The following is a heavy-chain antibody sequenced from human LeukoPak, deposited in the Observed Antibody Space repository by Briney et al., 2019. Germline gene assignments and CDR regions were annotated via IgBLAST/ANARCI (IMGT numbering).Heavy chain of an antibody. Sequence: GGSLRLSCAASGFTFSSYGMSWVRQAPGKGLEWVSAISGSGGSTYYADSVKGRFTISRDSSKNTLYLQMNGLRAEDTAVYYCAKDGYSSGWYMGYYFDYWGQGTLVTVSS. J-gene: IGHJ4*02. D-gene: IGHD6-19*01. V-gene: IGHV3-23*01. CDR3: AKDGYSSGWYMGYYFDY. CDR2: ISGSGGST. CDR1: GFTFSSYG.